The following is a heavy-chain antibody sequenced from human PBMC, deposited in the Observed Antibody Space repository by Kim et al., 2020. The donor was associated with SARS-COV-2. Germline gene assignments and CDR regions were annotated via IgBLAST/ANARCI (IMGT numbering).Heavy chain of an antibody. CDR3: ARVRPVPSWYFDL. D-gene: IGHD2-2*01. Sequence: YNPSLKSRVTISVDTSKNQFSLKLSSVTAADTAVYYCARVRPVPSWYFDLWGRGTLVTVSS. J-gene: IGHJ2*01. V-gene: IGHV4-30-2*04.